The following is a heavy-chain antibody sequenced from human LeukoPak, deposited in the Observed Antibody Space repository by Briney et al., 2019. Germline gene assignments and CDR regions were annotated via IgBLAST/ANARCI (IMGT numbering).Heavy chain of an antibody. Sequence: SETLSLTCTVSGGSISSGDYYWSWIRQPPGKGLEWIGYIYYSGSTYYNPSLKRRVTISVDTSKNQFSLKLSSVTAADTAVYYCARIGGITMVRGVPGYYFDYWGQGTLVTVSS. CDR1: GGSISSGDYY. D-gene: IGHD3-10*01. V-gene: IGHV4-30-4*01. CDR2: IYYSGST. J-gene: IGHJ4*02. CDR3: ARIGGITMVRGVPGYYFDY.